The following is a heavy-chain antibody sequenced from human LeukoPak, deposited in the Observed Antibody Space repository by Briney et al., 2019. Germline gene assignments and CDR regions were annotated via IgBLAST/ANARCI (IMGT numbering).Heavy chain of an antibody. J-gene: IGHJ5*02. Sequence: SETLSLTCTVSGGSISSGGYYWSWIRQHPGKGLEWIGYIYYSGSTYYNPSLKSRVTISVDTSKNQFSLKLSSVTAADTAVYYCARNLGTDNWFDPWGQGTLVTVSS. CDR1: GGSISSGGYY. V-gene: IGHV4-31*03. CDR3: ARNLGTDNWFDP. D-gene: IGHD3-16*01. CDR2: IYYSGST.